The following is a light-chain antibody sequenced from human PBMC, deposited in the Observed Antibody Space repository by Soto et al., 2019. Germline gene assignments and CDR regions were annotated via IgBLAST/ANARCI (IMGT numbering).Light chain of an antibody. J-gene: IGKJ5*01. CDR3: IQGLQTPPT. V-gene: IGKV2-28*01. CDR1: QSLLHSNGYNF. CDR2: LGS. Sequence: DIVMTQSPLSLPVTPGEPASISCRSSQSLLHSNGYNFLDWYLQKPGQSPQLLIYLGSSRSSGVPDRFSGSGSGTDFTLKIDRVEAEDVGTYYCIQGLQTPPTFGQGTRLEIK.